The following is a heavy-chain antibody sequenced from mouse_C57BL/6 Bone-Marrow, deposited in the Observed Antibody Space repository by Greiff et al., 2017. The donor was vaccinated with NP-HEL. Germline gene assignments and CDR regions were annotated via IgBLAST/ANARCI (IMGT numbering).Heavy chain of an antibody. V-gene: IGHV1-81*01. CDR3: ARCLAY. CDR1: GYTFTSYG. J-gene: IGHJ3*01. CDR2: IYPRSGNT. Sequence: QVQLQQSGAELARPGASVKLSCKASGYTFTSYGISWVKQSTGQGLEWIGEIYPRSGNTYYNEKFKGKATLTADKSSSTAYMELRSLTSEDSAVYFCARCLAYWGQGTLVTVSA.